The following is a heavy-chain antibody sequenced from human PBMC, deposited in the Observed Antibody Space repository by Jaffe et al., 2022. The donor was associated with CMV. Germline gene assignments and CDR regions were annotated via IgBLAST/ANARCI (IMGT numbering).Heavy chain of an antibody. CDR2: IKQDEREK. V-gene: IGHV3-7*03. J-gene: IGHJ4*02. CDR3: AREVHSGRYWVDDY. D-gene: IGHD1-26*01. CDR1: GFTFSNYW. Sequence: EVQLVESGGGLVQPGGSLRLSCATSGFTFSNYWMNWVRQAPGKGLEWVANIKQDEREKYYVDSVKGRFTISRDNAKNSLYLQMNSLRAEDTAVYYCAREVHSGRYWVDDYWGQGTLVTVSS.